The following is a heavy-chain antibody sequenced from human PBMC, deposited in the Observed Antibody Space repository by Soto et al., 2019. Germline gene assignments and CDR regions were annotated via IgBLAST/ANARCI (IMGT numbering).Heavy chain of an antibody. V-gene: IGHV4-30-4*01. Sequence: SETLSLTCTVSGGSISSGDYYWSWIRQPPGKGLEWIGYIYYSGSTYYNPSLKSRVTISVDTSKNQFSLKLSSVTAEDTAVYYCARVGANSWFDPWGQGTLVTVS. CDR1: GGSISSGDYY. CDR2: IYYSGST. CDR3: ARVGANSWFDP. J-gene: IGHJ5*02. D-gene: IGHD1-26*01.